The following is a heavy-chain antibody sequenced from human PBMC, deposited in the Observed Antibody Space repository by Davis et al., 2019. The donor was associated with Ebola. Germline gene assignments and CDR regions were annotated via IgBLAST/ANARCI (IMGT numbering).Heavy chain of an antibody. J-gene: IGHJ6*02. V-gene: IGHV3-74*01. CDR3: ARVRAYYYYYGMDV. CDR2: INRDGTTT. CDR1: GFTFSNNW. Sequence: GESLKISCTVSGFTFSNNWMSWVRQVPGKGLVWVSSINRDGTTTTYADSVKGRFTISRDNSKNTLYLQMNSLRAEDTAVYYCARVRAYYYYYGMDVWGQGTTVTVSS. D-gene: IGHD4-17*01.